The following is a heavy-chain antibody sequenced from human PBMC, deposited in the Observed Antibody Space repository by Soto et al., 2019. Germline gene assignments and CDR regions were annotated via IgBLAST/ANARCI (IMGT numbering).Heavy chain of an antibody. Sequence: TSETLSLTCTVSGGSISSYYWSWIRQPPGKGLEWIGYIYYSGSTNYNPSLKSRVTISVDTSKNQFSLKLSSVTAADTAVYYCASWYEAFDYWGQGTMVTSPQ. CDR3: ASWYEAFDY. CDR1: GGSISSYY. V-gene: IGHV4-59*08. CDR2: IYYSGST. D-gene: IGHD6-13*01. J-gene: IGHJ4*02.